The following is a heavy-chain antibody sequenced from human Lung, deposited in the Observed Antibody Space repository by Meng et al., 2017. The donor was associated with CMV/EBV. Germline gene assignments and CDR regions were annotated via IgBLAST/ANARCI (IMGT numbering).Heavy chain of an antibody. V-gene: IGHV1-2*02. Sequence: ASXXVSXKASGYTFTGYYMHWLRQGPGQGREWMGWINPNSGGTNYAEKCQGRITMTRDTSISKAYMELSRLKSDDTAVYYCARADVDCSGGSCYHTWDQGTXVTVSS. CDR2: INPNSGGT. J-gene: IGHJ5*02. CDR1: GYTFTGYY. D-gene: IGHD2-15*01. CDR3: ARADVDCSGGSCYHT.